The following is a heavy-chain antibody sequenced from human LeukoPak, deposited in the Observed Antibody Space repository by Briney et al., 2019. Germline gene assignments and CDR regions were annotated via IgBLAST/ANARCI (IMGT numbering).Heavy chain of an antibody. CDR1: GFTVSSNY. D-gene: IGHD3-22*01. CDR3: ARDWYYYDSSGYYNGYFDY. V-gene: IGHV3-66*01. J-gene: IGHJ4*02. Sequence: GGSLRLSCAASGFTVSSNYMSWVRQAPGKGLEWVSVIYSGGSTYYADSVKGRFTISRGNSKNTLYLQMNSLRAEDTAVYYCARDWYYYDSSGYYNGYFDYWGQGTLVTVSS. CDR2: IYSGGST.